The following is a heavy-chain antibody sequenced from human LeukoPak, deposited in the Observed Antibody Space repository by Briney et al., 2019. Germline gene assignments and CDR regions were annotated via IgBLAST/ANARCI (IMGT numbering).Heavy chain of an antibody. J-gene: IGHJ5*02. Sequence: PSETLSLTCAVSGGSINNSSYYWGWIRQPPGKRLEWIGSLYYSGGTFYNPSLKSRVTVSVDTSKSQFSLKLDSVTAADTALYYCARQKRKDHDILTGFYGTYNWFDPWGQGTLVTVSS. CDR2: LYYSGGT. D-gene: IGHD3-9*01. CDR3: ARQKRKDHDILTGFYGTYNWFDP. CDR1: GGSINNSSYY. V-gene: IGHV4-39*01.